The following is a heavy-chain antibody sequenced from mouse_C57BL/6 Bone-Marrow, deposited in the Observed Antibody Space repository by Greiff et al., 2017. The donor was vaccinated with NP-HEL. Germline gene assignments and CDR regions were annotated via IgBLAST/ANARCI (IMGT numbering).Heavy chain of an antibody. CDR2: ISNGGGST. CDR1: GFTFSDYY. J-gene: IGHJ4*01. Sequence: EVQGVESGGGLVQPGGSLKLSCAASGFTFSDYYMYWVRQTPEKRLEWVAYISNGGGSTYYPDTVKGRFTISRDNAKNTLYLQMSRLKSEDTAMYYCARGGYGAMDYWGQGTSVTVSS. D-gene: IGHD2-2*01. V-gene: IGHV5-12*01. CDR3: ARGGYGAMDY.